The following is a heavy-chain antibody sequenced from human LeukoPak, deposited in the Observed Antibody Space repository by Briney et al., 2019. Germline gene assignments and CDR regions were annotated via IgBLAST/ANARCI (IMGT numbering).Heavy chain of an antibody. Sequence: GSLRLSCAASGFTFTICAMNWVRQAPGKGLEWVSGISSSGGSTYYADSVKGRFTISRDSSKNTVYLQMNSLRAEDTAVYYCAKADGSYKTLIDYWGQGTLVTVSS. V-gene: IGHV3-23*01. CDR3: AKADGSYKTLIDY. CDR2: ISSSGGST. J-gene: IGHJ4*02. D-gene: IGHD3-10*01. CDR1: GFTFTICA.